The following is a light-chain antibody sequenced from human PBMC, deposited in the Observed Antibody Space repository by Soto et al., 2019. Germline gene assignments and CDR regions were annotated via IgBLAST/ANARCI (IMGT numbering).Light chain of an antibody. J-gene: IGKJ2*01. CDR3: QQSHRTPYT. Sequence: DIQMTQSPSSLSASVGDRVTITCRASQSISSYLNWYQQKPGNAPKILIYSASKLQSGVPRRFSGSGSGTDFTLTISSLHPEDFATYFCQQSHRTPYTFGQGTKLEIK. CDR2: SAS. V-gene: IGKV1-39*01. CDR1: QSISSY.